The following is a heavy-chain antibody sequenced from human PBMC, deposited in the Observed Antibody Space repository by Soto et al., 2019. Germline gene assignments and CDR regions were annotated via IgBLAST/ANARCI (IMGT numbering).Heavy chain of an antibody. CDR1: GFTFSSYA. J-gene: IGHJ4*02. D-gene: IGHD3-10*01. Sequence: GGSLRLSCAASGFTFSSYAMSWVRRAPGKGLEWVSAISGSGGSTYYADSVKGRFTISRDNSKNTLYLQMNSLRAEDTAVYYCANLYGSGSYSANFDYWGQGTLVTVSS. V-gene: IGHV3-23*01. CDR3: ANLYGSGSYSANFDY. CDR2: ISGSGGST.